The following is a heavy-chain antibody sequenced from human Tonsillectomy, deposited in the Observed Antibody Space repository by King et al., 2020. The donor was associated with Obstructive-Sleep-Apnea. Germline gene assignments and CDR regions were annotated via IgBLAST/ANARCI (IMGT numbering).Heavy chain of an antibody. CDR2: IKSDGIST. CDR3: ARELYGDYGVDY. J-gene: IGHJ4*02. Sequence: VQLVESGGGLVQPGGSLRLSCAASGFTLSRYWMHWVRQAPGKGLVWVSGIKSDGISTTYADSVRGRFTISRDNAKNTLYLQMNSPRAEDTAVYYCARELYGDYGVDYWGQGTLVTVSS. D-gene: IGHD4-17*01. V-gene: IGHV3-74*01. CDR1: GFTLSRYW.